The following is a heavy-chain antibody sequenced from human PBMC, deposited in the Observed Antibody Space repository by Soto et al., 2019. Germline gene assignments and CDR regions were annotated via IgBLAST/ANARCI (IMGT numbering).Heavy chain of an antibody. CDR2: TFSGGST. V-gene: IGHV3-53*02. D-gene: IGHD2-8*01. CDR3: AKKPPSTIQGWAFGMDV. CDR1: GFTVTSNY. Sequence: EVQLLETGGGLIQPGGSLRLSCLASGFTVTSNYMIWVRQPTGKGLEWVSTTFSGGSTNYADSVKGRFTISRDNSKNTVYLQMNNLRVEDTAVYYCAKKPPSTIQGWAFGMDVWGQGTTVSVSS. J-gene: IGHJ6*02.